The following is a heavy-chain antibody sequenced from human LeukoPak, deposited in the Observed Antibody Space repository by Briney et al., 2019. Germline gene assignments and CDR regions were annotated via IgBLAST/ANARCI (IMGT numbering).Heavy chain of an antibody. Sequence: GGSLRLSCAASGFTFSSYGMHWVRQAPGKGLEWVAFIRYDGSNKYYADSVKGRFTISRDNSKNTLYLQMNSLRAEDTAVYYCAKALGSNSSPPAHWGQGTLVTVSS. CDR3: AKALGSNSSPPAH. J-gene: IGHJ4*02. CDR2: IRYDGSNK. V-gene: IGHV3-30*02. CDR1: GFTFSSYG. D-gene: IGHD6-6*01.